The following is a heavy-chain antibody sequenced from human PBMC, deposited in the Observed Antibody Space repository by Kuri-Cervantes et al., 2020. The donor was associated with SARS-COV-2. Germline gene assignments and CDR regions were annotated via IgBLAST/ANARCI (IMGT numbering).Heavy chain of an antibody. D-gene: IGHD6-13*01. CDR1: GYSFTRYW. Sequence: GESLKISCKGSGYSFTRYWISWVRQMPGKGLEWMGRIDPSDSYTNYSLSFQGHVTISADKSISTAYLQWSSLKASDTAMYYCARGERAAAGTDRHTVDYWGQGTLVTVSS. CDR3: ARGERAAAGTDRHTVDY. J-gene: IGHJ4*02. CDR2: IDPSDSYT. V-gene: IGHV5-10-1*01.